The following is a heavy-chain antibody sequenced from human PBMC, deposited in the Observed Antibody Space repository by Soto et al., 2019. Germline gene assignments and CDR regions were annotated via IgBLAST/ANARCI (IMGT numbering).Heavy chain of an antibody. Sequence: ASVKVSCKASGYTFTSYGISWVRQAPGQGLEWMGWISAYNGNTNYAQKLQGRVTMTTDTSTSTAYMGLRSLRSDDTAVYYCARDGAVDTAMVKGSGGYYYYYGMDVWGQGTTVTVSS. CDR3: ARDGAVDTAMVKGSGGYYYYYGMDV. V-gene: IGHV1-18*01. CDR1: GYTFTSYG. D-gene: IGHD5-18*01. CDR2: ISAYNGNT. J-gene: IGHJ6*02.